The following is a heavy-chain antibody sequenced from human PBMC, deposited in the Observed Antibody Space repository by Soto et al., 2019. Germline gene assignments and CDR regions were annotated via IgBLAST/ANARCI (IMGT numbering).Heavy chain of an antibody. CDR2: ISSSSSTI. CDR3: ARDKGRSPLDY. Sequence: GGSLRLSCAASGFTFSSYSMNWVRQAPGKGLEWVSYISSSSSTIYYSDSVKGRFTISRDNAKNSLYLQMNSLRAEDTAVYYCARDKGRSPLDYWGQGTLVTVSS. D-gene: IGHD2-15*01. CDR1: GFTFSSYS. J-gene: IGHJ4*02. V-gene: IGHV3-48*01.